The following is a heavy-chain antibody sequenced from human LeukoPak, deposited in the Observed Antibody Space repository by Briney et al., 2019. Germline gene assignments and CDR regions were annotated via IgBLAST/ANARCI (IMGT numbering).Heavy chain of an antibody. J-gene: IGHJ6*02. CDR1: AFTFSSYA. CDR3: AKVGYISSWYSGGYYYGMDV. D-gene: IGHD6-13*01. CDR2: ISGSGGST. Sequence: PGGSLRLSCAASAFTFSSYAMSWVRQAPGKGLEWVSAISGSGGSTYYADSVKGRFTISRDNSKNTLYLQMNSLRAEDTAVYYCAKVGYISSWYSGGYYYGMDVWGQGTTVTVSS. V-gene: IGHV3-23*01.